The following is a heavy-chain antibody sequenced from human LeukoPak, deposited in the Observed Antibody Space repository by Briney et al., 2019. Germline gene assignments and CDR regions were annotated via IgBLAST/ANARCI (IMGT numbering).Heavy chain of an antibody. D-gene: IGHD1-26*01. J-gene: IGHJ5*02. V-gene: IGHV3-66*02. CDR2: IYSDGST. CDR1: GFAVSTNY. Sequence: GGSLRLSCAASGFAVSTNYLSWVRQAPGKGLEWVSVIYSDGSTYYTDSVKGRFTISRDNSKNTLYLQMNNLRPEDTAVYYCARDQRSESYYPSGWFDPWGQGTLVTVSS. CDR3: ARDQRSESYYPSGWFDP.